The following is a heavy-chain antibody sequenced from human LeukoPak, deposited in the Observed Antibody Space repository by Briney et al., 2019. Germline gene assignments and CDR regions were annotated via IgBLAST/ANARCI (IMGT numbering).Heavy chain of an antibody. CDR2: ISYDGSLQ. CDR3: AKDGSSGSYYCSFDY. D-gene: IGHD1-26*01. Sequence: PGGSLRLSCAASGFTFSCYGMHWVRQAPGKGLEWVAVISYDGSLQYYAHSVKGRFTISRDNSKNTLYLQMNSLRAEDTAVYYCAKDGSSGSYYCSFDYWGQGTLVTVSS. J-gene: IGHJ4*02. V-gene: IGHV3-30*18. CDR1: GFTFSCYG.